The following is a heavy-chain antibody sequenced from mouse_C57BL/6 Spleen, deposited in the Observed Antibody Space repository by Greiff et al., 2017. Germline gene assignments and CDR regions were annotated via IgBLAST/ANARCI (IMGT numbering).Heavy chain of an antibody. J-gene: IGHJ3*01. CDR2: IYPGDGDT. CDR3: ARDERGPWFAY. Sequence: QVQLQQSGPELVKPGASVKISCKASGYAFSSSWMNWVKQRPGKGLEWIGRIYPGDGDTNYNGQFKGKATLTADKSSRTAYMQLSSLTSEDSAVYFCARDERGPWFAYWGQGTLVTVSA. V-gene: IGHV1-82*01. CDR1: GYAFSSSW.